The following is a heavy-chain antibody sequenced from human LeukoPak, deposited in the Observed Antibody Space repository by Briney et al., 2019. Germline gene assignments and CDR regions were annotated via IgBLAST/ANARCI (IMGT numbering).Heavy chain of an antibody. V-gene: IGHV3-11*04. CDR3: ARDLATVTTTPWFDP. CDR1: GFTFSDYY. D-gene: IGHD4-17*01. J-gene: IGHJ5*02. CDR2: ISSSGSTI. Sequence: PGGSLRLSCAASGFTFSDYYMSWIRQTPGKGLEWVSYISSSGSTIYYADSVKGRFTISRDNAKNSLYLQMNSLRAEDTAVYYCARDLATVTTTPWFDPWRQETLVTVSS.